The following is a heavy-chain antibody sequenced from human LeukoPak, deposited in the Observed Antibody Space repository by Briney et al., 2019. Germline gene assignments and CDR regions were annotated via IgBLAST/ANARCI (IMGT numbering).Heavy chain of an antibody. CDR2: ISAYNGNT. Sequence: ASVKVSCKASGYTVTSYGISWVRQAPGRGLEWMGWISAYNGNTNYAQKLQGRVTMTTDTSTSTAYMELRSLRSDNTAVYYCARDLDSDVDIVVVPAAPDYWGKGTLVTVSS. V-gene: IGHV1-18*01. CDR1: GYTVTSYG. J-gene: IGHJ4*02. CDR3: ARDLDSDVDIVVVPAAPDY. D-gene: IGHD2-2*03.